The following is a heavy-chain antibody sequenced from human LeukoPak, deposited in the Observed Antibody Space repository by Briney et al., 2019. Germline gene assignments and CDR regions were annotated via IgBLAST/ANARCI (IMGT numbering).Heavy chain of an antibody. Sequence: GGSLRLSCAASGFTFSSYGMHWVRQAPGKGLEWVAFIRYDGSNKYYADSVKGRFTISRDNSKNTLYLQMNSLRAEDTAVYYCAKEASIAAASPNYWGQGTLVTVSS. J-gene: IGHJ4*02. V-gene: IGHV3-30*02. CDR1: GFTFSSYG. D-gene: IGHD6-13*01. CDR3: AKEASIAAASPNY. CDR2: IRYDGSNK.